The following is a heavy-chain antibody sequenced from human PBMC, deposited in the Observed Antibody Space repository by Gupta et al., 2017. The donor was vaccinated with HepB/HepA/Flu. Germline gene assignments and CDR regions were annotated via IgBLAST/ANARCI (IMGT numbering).Heavy chain of an antibody. V-gene: IGHV3-30-3*01. D-gene: IGHD2-21*02. CDR2: ISYDGSEI. CDR3: ARDPNHIVVLTAIDY. J-gene: IGHJ4*02. Sequence: QVQLVESGGGVVQPGRSLRLSCAASGFTFGSYAMHWVRQAPGKGLEWVAVISYDGSEIYYADSVKGRFTISRDNFKNTLYLQMNSLRVEDTAVYYCARDPNHIVVLTAIDYWVQGTLVTVSS. CDR1: GFTFGSYA.